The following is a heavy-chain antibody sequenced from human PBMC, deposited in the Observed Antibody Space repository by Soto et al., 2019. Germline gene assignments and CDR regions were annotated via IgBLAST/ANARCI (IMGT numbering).Heavy chain of an antibody. CDR1: GFTVSSNY. D-gene: IGHD2-8*01. CDR2: IYSGGST. CDR3: AAGGYCTNGVCPSDYYYYYMDV. Sequence: GGSLRLSCAASGFTVSSNYMSWVRQAPGKGLEWVSVIYSGGSTYYADSVKGRFTISSNNSKNTLYLQMNSLRAEDTAVYYCAAGGYCTNGVCPSDYYYYYMDVWGKGTTVTVSS. V-gene: IGHV3-53*04. J-gene: IGHJ6*03.